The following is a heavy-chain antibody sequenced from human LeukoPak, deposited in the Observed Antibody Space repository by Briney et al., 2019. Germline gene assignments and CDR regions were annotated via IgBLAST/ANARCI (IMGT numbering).Heavy chain of an antibody. Sequence: PSETLSLTCIVSGGSINRYHWTWIRQPPGKGLEWIGYIYYSGSTTYNPSLKSRVTIPVDTSKNQFSLKLSSVTAADTAVYYCARDRAREFDYWGQGTLVTVSS. CDR1: GGSINRYH. D-gene: IGHD6-6*01. CDR3: ARDRAREFDY. J-gene: IGHJ4*02. CDR2: IYYSGST. V-gene: IGHV4-59*01.